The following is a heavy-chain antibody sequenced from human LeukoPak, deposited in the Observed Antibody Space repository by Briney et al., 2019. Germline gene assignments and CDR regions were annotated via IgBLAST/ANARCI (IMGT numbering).Heavy chain of an antibody. D-gene: IGHD3-10*01. V-gene: IGHV3-33*06. J-gene: IGHJ4*02. CDR1: GFTLSNYG. CDR3: AKSQPGGGDYFDY. Sequence: PGRSLRLSCAASGFTLSNYGMHWVRQAPGKGREWVAVIWYDGRNKYYADSVRGRFTISRDTSKNTLYLQMNSLRAEDTAVYYCAKSQPGGGDYFDYWGQGTLVAVSS. CDR2: IWYDGRNK.